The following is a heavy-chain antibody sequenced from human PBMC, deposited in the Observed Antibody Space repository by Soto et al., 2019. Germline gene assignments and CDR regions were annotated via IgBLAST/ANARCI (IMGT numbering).Heavy chain of an antibody. CDR1: GDSITGGGYY. Sequence: PSETLSLTCTVTGDSITGGGYYWRWIRQHPGRGLEWLGYIYGSGGSGSTLYNPSLKSRITLSVDTSKTQLSLNLSSVTVADTAAYLCARKKAGYFSGIDYWGQGTLVTVSS. V-gene: IGHV4-31*03. CDR2: IYGSGGSGST. D-gene: IGHD2-2*03. J-gene: IGHJ4*02. CDR3: ARKKAGYFSGIDY.